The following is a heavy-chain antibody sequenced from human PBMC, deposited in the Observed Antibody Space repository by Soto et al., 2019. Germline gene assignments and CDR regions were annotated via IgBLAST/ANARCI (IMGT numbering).Heavy chain of an antibody. CDR1: GYTLTELS. D-gene: IGHD1-7*01. J-gene: IGHJ6*03. V-gene: IGHV1-24*01. Sequence: ASVKVSCKVSGYTLTELSMHWVRQAPGKGLEWMGGFDPEDGETIYAQKFQGRVTMTEDTSTDTAYMELSSLRSEDTAVYYCATSPFELELNYYYMDVWGKGTTVTVSS. CDR2: FDPEDGET. CDR3: ATSPFELELNYYYMDV.